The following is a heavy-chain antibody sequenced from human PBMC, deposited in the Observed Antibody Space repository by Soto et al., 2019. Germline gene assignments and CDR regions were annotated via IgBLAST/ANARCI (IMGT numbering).Heavy chain of an antibody. J-gene: IGHJ4*02. CDR1: GFTFSSYA. D-gene: IGHD3-22*01. V-gene: IGHV3-23*01. Sequence: SGGSLRLSCAASGFTFSSYAMTWVRQAPGKGLEWVSAISGSGGSTYNADSVKGRFTISRDNSKNTLYLQMNSLRAEDTAVYYCARNYYDSGGGFDYWGQGTLVTVSS. CDR3: ARNYYDSGGGFDY. CDR2: ISGSGGST.